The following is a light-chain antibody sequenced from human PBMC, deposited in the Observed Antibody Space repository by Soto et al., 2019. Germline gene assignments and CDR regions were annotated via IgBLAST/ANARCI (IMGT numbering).Light chain of an antibody. V-gene: IGKV3-20*01. CDR1: QSISSSF. CDR2: GAS. CDR3: QQSYSTPFT. Sequence: EIVLTQSPGILSLSPGERASLSCGASQSISSSFLAWYQQKPGQAPRLLIYGASSRATGIPDRFSGTGSETDFTLTISRLEPEDFAVYYCQQSYSTPFTFGPGTKVDIK. J-gene: IGKJ3*01.